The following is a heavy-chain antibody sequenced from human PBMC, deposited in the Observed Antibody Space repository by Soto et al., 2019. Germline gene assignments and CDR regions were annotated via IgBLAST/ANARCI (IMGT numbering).Heavy chain of an antibody. V-gene: IGHV4-59*11. Sequence: SETLSLTCTVSGGSISTHYWNWVRQPPGKGLEWIGYIDYKGNTKYNPSLKSRVTTSVDTSNNQFSLNLNSVTAADTAVYYCARERRYYCSGGSCQDGYYYYYMDVWGKGTTVTVSS. CDR1: GGSISTHY. D-gene: IGHD2-15*01. CDR3: ARERRYYCSGGSCQDGYYYYYMDV. J-gene: IGHJ6*03. CDR2: IDYKGNT.